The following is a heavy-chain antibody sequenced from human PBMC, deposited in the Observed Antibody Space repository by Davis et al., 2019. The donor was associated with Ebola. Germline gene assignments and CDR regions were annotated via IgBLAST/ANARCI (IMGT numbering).Heavy chain of an antibody. Sequence: PGGSLRLSCAASGFTFSSYAMHWVRQAPGKGLEWVAVISYDGSNKYYADSVKGRFTISRDNSKNTLYLQMNSLRAEDTAVYYCARDGPIVVVPAAVFYFDYWGQGTLVTVSS. CDR2: ISYDGSNK. J-gene: IGHJ4*02. V-gene: IGHV3-30-3*01. CDR3: ARDGPIVVVPAAVFYFDY. CDR1: GFTFSSYA. D-gene: IGHD2-2*01.